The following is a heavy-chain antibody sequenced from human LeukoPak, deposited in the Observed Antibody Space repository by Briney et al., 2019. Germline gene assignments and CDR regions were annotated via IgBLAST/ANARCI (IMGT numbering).Heavy chain of an antibody. CDR1: GFTFSDYY. CDR3: AKGIQLWLRYYFDY. Sequence: GGSLRLSCAASGFTFSDYYMSWVRQAPGKGLEWVSAISGSGGSTYYADSVKGRFTISRDNSKNTLYLQMNSLRAEDTAVYYCAKGIQLWLRYYFDYWGQGTLVTVSS. CDR2: ISGSGGST. J-gene: IGHJ4*02. V-gene: IGHV3-23*01. D-gene: IGHD5-18*01.